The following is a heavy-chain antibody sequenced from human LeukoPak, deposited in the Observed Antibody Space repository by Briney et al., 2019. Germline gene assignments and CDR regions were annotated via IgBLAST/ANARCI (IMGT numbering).Heavy chain of an antibody. Sequence: VASVKVSCKASGYTFTTYSIFWMRQAPGQGLEWTGWINAGNGNTKYSQKLQGRVTITRDTSANTAYVELSSLRSEDTAVYYCAREHDFLIDYSFDYWGQGTLVTVSS. J-gene: IGHJ4*02. CDR1: GYTFTTYS. D-gene: IGHD3-3*01. V-gene: IGHV1-3*01. CDR3: AREHDFLIDYSFDY. CDR2: INAGNGNT.